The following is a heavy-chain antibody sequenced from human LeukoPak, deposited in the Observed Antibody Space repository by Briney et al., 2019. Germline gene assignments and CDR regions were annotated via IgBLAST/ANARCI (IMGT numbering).Heavy chain of an antibody. CDR2: IYYSGST. V-gene: IGHV4-30-4*01. Sequence: PSETLSLTCTVSGGSVSSRTYYWSWIRQPPGKGLEWIGYIYYSGSTYYNPSLKSRVTISVDTSKNQFSLKLSSVTAADTAVYYCAREGGSWYYDSSGPWAWGQGTLVTVSS. CDR3: AREGGSWYYDSSGPWA. D-gene: IGHD3-22*01. CDR1: GGSVSSRTYY. J-gene: IGHJ4*02.